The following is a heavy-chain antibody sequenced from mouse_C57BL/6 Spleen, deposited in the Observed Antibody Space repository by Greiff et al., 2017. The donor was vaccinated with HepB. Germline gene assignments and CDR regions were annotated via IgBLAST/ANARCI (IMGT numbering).Heavy chain of an antibody. CDR3: ARDYDGYYGWYFDV. CDR1: GFTFSSYA. V-gene: IGHV5-4*01. CDR2: ISDGGSYT. Sequence: DVQLVESGGGLVKPGGSLKLSCAASGFTFSSYAMSWVRQTPEKRLEWVATISDGGSYTYYPDNVKGRFTISRDNAKNNLYLQMSQLKSEDTAMYYCARDYDGYYGWYFDVWGTGTTVTVSS. J-gene: IGHJ1*03. D-gene: IGHD2-3*01.